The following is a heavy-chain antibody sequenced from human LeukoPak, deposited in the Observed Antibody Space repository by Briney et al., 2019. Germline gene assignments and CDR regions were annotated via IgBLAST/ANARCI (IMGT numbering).Heavy chain of an antibody. CDR2: INHSGST. D-gene: IGHD2-2*01. Sequence: NPSETLSLTCAVYGGSFSGYYWSWIRQPPGKGLEWIGEINHSGSTNYNPSLKSRVTISVDTSKNQFSLKLSSVTAADTAVYYCARGRASHFDYWGQGTLVTVSS. J-gene: IGHJ4*02. CDR1: GGSFSGYY. V-gene: IGHV4-34*01. CDR3: ARGRASHFDY.